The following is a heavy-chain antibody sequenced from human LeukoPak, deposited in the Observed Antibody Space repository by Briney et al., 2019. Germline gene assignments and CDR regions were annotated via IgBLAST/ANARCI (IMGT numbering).Heavy chain of an antibody. Sequence: ASVKVSCKASGGTFSSYAISWVRQAPGQGLEWMGRIIPILGIANYAQKFQGRVTITADESTSTAYMELSSLRSEDTAVYYCARDDCSSTSCYGYNWFDPWGQGTLVTVSS. J-gene: IGHJ5*02. CDR2: IIPILGIA. V-gene: IGHV1-69*04. D-gene: IGHD2-2*01. CDR1: GGTFSSYA. CDR3: ARDDCSSTSCYGYNWFDP.